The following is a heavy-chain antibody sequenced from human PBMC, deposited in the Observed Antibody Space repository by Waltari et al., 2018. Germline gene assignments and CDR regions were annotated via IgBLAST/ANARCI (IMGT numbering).Heavy chain of an antibody. D-gene: IGHD6-19*01. J-gene: IGHJ4*02. V-gene: IGHV4-59*01. CDR1: GGSISSYY. CDR2: IYYSGST. CDR3: ARVSVAGTGTYYFDY. Sequence: QVQLQESGPGLVKPSETLSLTCTVSGGSISSYYWRWIRQPPGKGLEWIGYIYYSGSTNYNPSLKSRVTISVDTSKNQFSLKLSSVTAADTAVYYCARVSVAGTGTYYFDYWGQGTLVTVSS.